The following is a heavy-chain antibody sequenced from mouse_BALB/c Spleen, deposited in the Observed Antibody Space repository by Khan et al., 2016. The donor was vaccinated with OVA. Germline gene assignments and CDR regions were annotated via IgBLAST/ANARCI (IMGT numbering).Heavy chain of an antibody. V-gene: IGHV3-1*02. Sequence: EVQLQESGPGLVKPSQSLSLTCTVTGYSITSGYGWNWIRQFPGNKLEWMGYIRYSGSTNYNPSLNSRISITRDTSKNQFFLQLNSVTTEDTATHYCARTARIKYWGQGTTLTVSS. D-gene: IGHD1-2*01. J-gene: IGHJ2*01. CDR3: ARTARIKY. CDR1: GYSITSGYG. CDR2: IRYSGST.